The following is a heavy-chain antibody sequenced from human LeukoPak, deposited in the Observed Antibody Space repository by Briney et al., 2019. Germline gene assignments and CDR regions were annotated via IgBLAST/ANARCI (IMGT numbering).Heavy chain of an antibody. CDR3: ARGVEVTSYYFDY. CDR2: IYTSGST. Sequence: SETLSLTCTVSGGSISSGSYYWSWIRQPAGKGLEWIGRIYTSGSTNYNPSLKSRVTISVDTSKNQFSLKLTSVTAADTAVYYCARGVEVTSYYFDYWGQGSLVTVSS. D-gene: IGHD2-15*01. CDR1: GGSISSGSYY. V-gene: IGHV4-61*02. J-gene: IGHJ4*02.